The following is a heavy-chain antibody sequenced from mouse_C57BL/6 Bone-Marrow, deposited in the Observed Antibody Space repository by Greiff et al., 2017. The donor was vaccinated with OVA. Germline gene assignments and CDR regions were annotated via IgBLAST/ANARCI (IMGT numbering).Heavy chain of an antibody. D-gene: IGHD2-3*01. V-gene: IGHV1-69*01. Sequence: QVQLQQPGAELVMPGASVKLSCKASGYTFTSYWMHWVKQRPGQGLEWIGEIDPSDSYTNYNQKFKGKSTLTVDKSSSTAYMQLSSLTSEDSAVYYCARRLLRYYYAMDYWGQGTSVTVSS. CDR3: ARRLLRYYYAMDY. J-gene: IGHJ4*01. CDR2: IDPSDSYT. CDR1: GYTFTSYW.